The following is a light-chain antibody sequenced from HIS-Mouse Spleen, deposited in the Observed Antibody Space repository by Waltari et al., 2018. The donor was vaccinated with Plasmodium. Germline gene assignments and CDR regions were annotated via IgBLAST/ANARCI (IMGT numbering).Light chain of an antibody. J-gene: IGLJ2*01. V-gene: IGLV3-1*01. CDR1: KLGYKY. Sequence: SYELTQPPSVSVSPGQTASITSSGAKLGYKYACWYQSKPGQSPVLVIYQDSKRPSGIPERFSGSNSGNTATLTISGTQAMDEADYYCQAWDSSTVVFGGGTKLTVL. CDR2: QDS. CDR3: QAWDSSTVV.